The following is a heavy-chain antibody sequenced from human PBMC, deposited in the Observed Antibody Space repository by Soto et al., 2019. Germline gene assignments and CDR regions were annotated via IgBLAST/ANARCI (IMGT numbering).Heavy chain of an antibody. V-gene: IGHV6-1*01. CDR3: ARDKSEEYGSSPRHYYYYGMDV. CDR1: GDSVSSNSAA. D-gene: IGHD6-6*01. Sequence: PSQTLSLTCAISGDSVSSNSAAWNWIRQSPSRGLEWLGRTYYRSKWYNDYAVSVKSRITINPDTSKNQFSLQLNSVTPEDTAVYYCARDKSEEYGSSPRHYYYYGMDVWGQGTTVTVSS. J-gene: IGHJ6*02. CDR2: TYYRSKWYN.